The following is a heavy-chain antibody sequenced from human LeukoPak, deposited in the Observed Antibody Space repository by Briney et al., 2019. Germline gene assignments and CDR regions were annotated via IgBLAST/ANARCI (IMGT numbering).Heavy chain of an antibody. J-gene: IGHJ4*02. D-gene: IGHD5-24*01. CDR2: ISYDGSNK. V-gene: IGHV3-30*18. CDR3: AKVGDDYNYGTFDY. CDR1: GFTFSSYG. Sequence: GGSLRLSCAASGFTFSSYGMHWVRQAPGKGLEWVAVISYDGSNKYYADSVKGRFTISRDNSKNTLYLQMNSLRAEDTAVYYCAKVGDDYNYGTFDYWGQGTLVTVSS.